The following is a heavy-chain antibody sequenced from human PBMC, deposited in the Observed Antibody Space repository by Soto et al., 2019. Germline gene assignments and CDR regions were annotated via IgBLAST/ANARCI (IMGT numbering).Heavy chain of an antibody. CDR1: GYTFTNYG. CDR3: TRLGIKNYVFWSGYLDY. V-gene: IGHV1-18*04. J-gene: IGHJ4*02. D-gene: IGHD3-3*01. CDR2: ISTYDGNT. Sequence: QVQLVQSGAEVKKPGASVKVSCKASGYTFTNYGITWVRQAPGQGLEWMGWISTYDGNTNYAQRLQGRVTLTTDTSTSTAYLELRSLRSDDTAVYFCTRLGIKNYVFWSGYLDYWGQGTPVTVAS.